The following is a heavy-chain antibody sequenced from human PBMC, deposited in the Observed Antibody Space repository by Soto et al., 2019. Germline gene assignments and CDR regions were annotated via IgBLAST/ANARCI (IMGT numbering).Heavy chain of an antibody. CDR1: GYTLTELS. V-gene: IGHV1-24*01. CDR2: FDPEDGET. CDR3: ATELRYFDWLLSGFDY. Sequence: GASVKVSCKVSGYTLTELSMQWVRQAPGKGLEWMGGFDPEDGETIYAQKFQVRVTMTEDTSTDAAYMELSSLRSEDTAVYYCATELRYFDWLLSGFDYWGQGTLVTVSS. J-gene: IGHJ4*02. D-gene: IGHD3-9*01.